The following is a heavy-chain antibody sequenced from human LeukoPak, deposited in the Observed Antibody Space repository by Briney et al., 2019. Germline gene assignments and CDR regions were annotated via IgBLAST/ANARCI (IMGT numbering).Heavy chain of an antibody. CDR1: GGSISSYY. D-gene: IGHD2-2*01. Sequence: SETLSLTCTVSGGSISSYYWNWIRQPPAKGLEWVGYIYYSGSTNYNPSLKRRVTISVDTSKNQFCLKLSSATAADTAVYYCARFHCSSTSCYLENDYFDYWGQGTLVTVSS. CDR3: ARFHCSSTSCYLENDYFDY. V-gene: IGHV4-59*08. CDR2: IYYSGST. J-gene: IGHJ4*02.